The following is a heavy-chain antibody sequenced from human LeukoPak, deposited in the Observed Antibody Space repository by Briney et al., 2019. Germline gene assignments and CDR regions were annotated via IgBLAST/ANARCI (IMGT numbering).Heavy chain of an antibody. CDR2: IYSGAGT. D-gene: IGHD3-3*01. V-gene: IGHV3-53*01. CDR1: GLTISSQY. J-gene: IGHJ4*02. Sequence: PGGSLRLSCAASGLTISSQYMSWVRQAPGKGLEWVSVIYSGAGTYYADSVKGRFTISRDDSKNILHLQMDSLRAEDTAVYYCARDRYVDFWSGYYEFMGLDYWGQGTLVTVSS. CDR3: ARDRYVDFWSGYYEFMGLDY.